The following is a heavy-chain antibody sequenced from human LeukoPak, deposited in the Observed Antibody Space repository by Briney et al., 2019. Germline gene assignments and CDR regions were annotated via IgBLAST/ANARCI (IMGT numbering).Heavy chain of an antibody. CDR1: GGSISSRSHH. J-gene: IGHJ6*03. CDR2: IYYSGTT. D-gene: IGHD3-10*01. V-gene: IGHV4-39*01. CDR3: ARHPLYGSGSRLYYHYMDV. Sequence: SETLSLTCTVSGGSISSRSHHWGWIRPPPGKGLEWIGSIYYSGTTYYNASPKSRVTISVDTSKKQFSLRLSSVTAADTAVYYCARHPLYGSGSRLYYHYMDVWGKGTTVTVSS.